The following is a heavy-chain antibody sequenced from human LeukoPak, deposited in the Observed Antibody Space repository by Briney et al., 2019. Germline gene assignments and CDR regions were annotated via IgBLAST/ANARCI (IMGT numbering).Heavy chain of an antibody. CDR3: VEEAGSVAGRFDH. Sequence: GGSLSLSCAASVLIFSNYGMHWVRQAPDKGLEWVTFIQYDGISKYYADSVKGRFTISRDNSKNTLYLQMNSLRPEDTTVYYCVEEAGSVAGRFDHWGQGNMVTVSS. V-gene: IGHV3-30*02. J-gene: IGHJ4*02. CDR2: IQYDGISK. CDR1: VLIFSNYG. D-gene: IGHD6-19*01.